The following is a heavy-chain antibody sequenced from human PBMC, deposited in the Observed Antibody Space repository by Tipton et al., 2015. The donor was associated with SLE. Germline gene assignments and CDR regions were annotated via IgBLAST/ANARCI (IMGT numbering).Heavy chain of an antibody. D-gene: IGHD6-19*01. Sequence: SLTCTVSGGSISSHYWSWIRQPPGKGLEWIGYIYYSGSTNYNPSLKSRVTISVDTSKNQFSLKLSSVTAADTAVYYCARVGYSSGSYYFDYWGQGTLVTVSS. CDR3: ARVGYSSGSYYFDY. V-gene: IGHV4-59*08. CDR2: IYYSGST. CDR1: GGSISSHY. J-gene: IGHJ4*02.